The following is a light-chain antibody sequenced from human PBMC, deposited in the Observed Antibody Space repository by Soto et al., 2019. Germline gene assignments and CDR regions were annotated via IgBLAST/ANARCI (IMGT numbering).Light chain of an antibody. Sequence: QSVLTQPPSVSAAPGQKVTITCSGASTNIGKNDLAWYQQLPGRAPKLLIFDTDQRPSGIPDRFSGSKSGTSAALDITGLQTGDEAAYYCETWDTRLSAVVFGGGTQLTVL. CDR3: ETWDTRLSAVV. CDR1: STNIGKND. CDR2: DTD. V-gene: IGLV1-51*01. J-gene: IGLJ2*01.